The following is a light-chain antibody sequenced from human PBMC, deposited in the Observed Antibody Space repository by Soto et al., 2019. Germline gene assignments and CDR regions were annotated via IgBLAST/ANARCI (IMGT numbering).Light chain of an antibody. J-gene: IGKJ1*01. CDR1: QSVSSSY. CDR3: QQYGSSPWT. CDR2: GAS. Sequence: EIVLTQSPGTLSLPPRERATLSCRASQSVSSSYLAWYQQKPGQAPRLLIYGASSRATGIPDRFSGSGSGTDFTLTISRLEPEDFAVYYCQQYGSSPWTFGQGTKVDIK. V-gene: IGKV3-20*01.